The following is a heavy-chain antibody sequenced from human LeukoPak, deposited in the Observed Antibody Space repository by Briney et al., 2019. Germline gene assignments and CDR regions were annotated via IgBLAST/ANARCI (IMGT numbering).Heavy chain of an antibody. Sequence: GGSLRLSCIASGFRFSHHGMNWVRQAPGKGLEWVSGIRTDGVTKYYADSVKGRFIISRDNSKNTVYLQMNSLSAEDAAVYYCVKDDGWVQYANWGQGTLVTVSS. CDR3: VKDDGWVQYAN. V-gene: IGHV3-23*01. D-gene: IGHD5-24*01. CDR2: IRTDGVTK. J-gene: IGHJ4*02. CDR1: GFRFSHHG.